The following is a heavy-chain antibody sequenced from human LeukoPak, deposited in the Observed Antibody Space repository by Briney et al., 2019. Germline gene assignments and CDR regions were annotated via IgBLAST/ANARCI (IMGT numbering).Heavy chain of an antibody. Sequence: SETLSLTCTVSGGSVSSGSFYWSWIRQPPGKGLEWIGEINHSGSTNYNPSLKSRVTISVDTSKNQFSLKLSSVTAADTAVYYCARQLGGVIVYWGQGTLVTVSS. CDR1: GGSVSSGSFY. CDR2: INHSGST. D-gene: IGHD3-16*02. J-gene: IGHJ4*02. CDR3: ARQLGGVIVY. V-gene: IGHV4-61*01.